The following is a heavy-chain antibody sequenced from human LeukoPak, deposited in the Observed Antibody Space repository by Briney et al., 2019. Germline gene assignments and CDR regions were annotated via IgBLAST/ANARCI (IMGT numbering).Heavy chain of an antibody. CDR2: INPNSGGT. CDR3: ARVGTYNYYGMDV. Sequence: ASVKVSCKASGYTFTGYYMHWVRQAPGQGLEWMGRINPNSGGTNYAQKFQGRVTMTRDTSISTAYMELSRLRSDDTAVYYCARVGTYNYYGMDVWGQGTTVTVSS. V-gene: IGHV1-2*06. CDR1: GYTFTGYY. J-gene: IGHJ6*02. D-gene: IGHD1-14*01.